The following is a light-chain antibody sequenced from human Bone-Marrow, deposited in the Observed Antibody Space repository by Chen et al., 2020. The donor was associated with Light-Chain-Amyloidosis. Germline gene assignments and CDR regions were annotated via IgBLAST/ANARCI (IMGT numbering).Light chain of an antibody. Sequence: SYVLTPPSSVSVAPGQTATLACGGNNIGSTSVHWYQQTPGPAPLLVVYDDSDRPSGIPERLSGSNSGNTATLTISRVEAGDEADYYCQVWDRSSDRPVCGGGTKLTVL. CDR2: DDS. CDR1: NIGSTS. CDR3: QVWDRSSDRPV. J-gene: IGLJ2*01. V-gene: IGLV3-21*02.